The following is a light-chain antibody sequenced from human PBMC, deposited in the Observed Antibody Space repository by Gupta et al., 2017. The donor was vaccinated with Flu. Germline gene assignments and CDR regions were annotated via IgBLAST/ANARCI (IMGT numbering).Light chain of an antibody. J-gene: IGLJ2*01. CDR2: DVS. CDR1: SSHVGSYNY. Sequence: QSALTQPASVSGSHVQSITISCTGTSSHVGSYNYVSWYQQHAVKAPTLMIYDVSNRPAGVSNLFSGSKSGNTASPTSSGLQAEDEADYYCSSDTSSSTRVFGGGTKLTV. V-gene: IGLV2-14*01. CDR3: SSDTSSSTRV.